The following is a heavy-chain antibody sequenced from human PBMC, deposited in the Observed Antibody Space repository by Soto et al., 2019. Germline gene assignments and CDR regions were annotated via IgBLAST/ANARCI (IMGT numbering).Heavy chain of an antibody. CDR1: GGTFSSYA. CDR3: ARAFLGTDRGYSDGPYYYGRDV. V-gene: IGHV1-69*01. CDR2: IIPIFGTA. Sequence: QVQLVQSGAEVKKPGSSVKVSCKASGGTFSSYAISWVRQAPGQGLEWMGGIIPIFGTANYAQKFQGRVPITADESTSTADMELSSLRSEDTAVYYCARAFLGTDRGYSDGPYYYGRDVWGQGTTVTVSS. D-gene: IGHD5-18*01. J-gene: IGHJ6*02.